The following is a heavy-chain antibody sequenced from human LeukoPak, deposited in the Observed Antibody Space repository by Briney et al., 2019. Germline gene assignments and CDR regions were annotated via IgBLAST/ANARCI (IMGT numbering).Heavy chain of an antibody. CDR3: AREILVEWLSKNSFLADAFDI. D-gene: IGHD3-3*01. V-gene: IGHV4-31*03. J-gene: IGHJ3*02. Sequence: PSQTLSLTCTVSGGSISSGGYYWSWIRQHPRKGLEWIGYIYYSGSTYYNPSLKSRVTISVDTSKNQFSLKLSSVTAADTAVYYCAREILVEWLSKNSFLADAFDIWGQGRMVTVSS. CDR2: IYYSGST. CDR1: GGSISSGGYY.